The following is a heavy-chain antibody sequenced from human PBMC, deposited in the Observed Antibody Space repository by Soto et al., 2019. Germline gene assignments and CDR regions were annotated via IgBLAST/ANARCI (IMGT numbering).Heavy chain of an antibody. D-gene: IGHD3-10*01. V-gene: IGHV1-69*01. CDR2: ISPMFGAA. J-gene: IGHJ4*02. CDR3: AGEVQVHTPAFVY. CDR1: GGTFNTYA. Sequence: QVQLVQSGAEMKKPGSSVKVSCQSSGGTFNTYAMNWVRQAPGQGPEWMGDISPMFGAANYAPKFQGRVTTTAEESTGTSYMQLSSLTSEDTALYFWAGEVQVHTPAFVYWGQGTLVTVSS.